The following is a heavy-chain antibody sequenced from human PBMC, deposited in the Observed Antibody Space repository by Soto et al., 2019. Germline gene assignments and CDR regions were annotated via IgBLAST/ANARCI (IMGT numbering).Heavy chain of an antibody. Sequence: GASVKVSCKASGYTFTSYYMHWVRQAPGQGLEWMGIINPSGGSTSYAQKFQGRVTMTRDTSTSTVYMELSSLRSEDTAVYYCARVGTYYYDSSGQIDYWGQGTLVTVS. CDR1: GYTFTSYY. J-gene: IGHJ4*02. CDR2: INPSGGST. D-gene: IGHD3-22*01. CDR3: ARVGTYYYDSSGQIDY. V-gene: IGHV1-46*03.